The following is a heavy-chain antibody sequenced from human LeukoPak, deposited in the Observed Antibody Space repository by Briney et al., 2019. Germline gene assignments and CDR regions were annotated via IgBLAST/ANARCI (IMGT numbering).Heavy chain of an antibody. CDR3: ARVRGFMTTVTTPEGYYFDY. CDR2: IKQDGSEK. J-gene: IGHJ4*02. D-gene: IGHD4-17*01. Sequence: GGSLRLSCAASGFTFSSYWMSWVRQAPGKGLEWVANIKQDGSEKYYVESVKGRFTISRDNAKNSLYLQMNSLRAEDTAVYYCARVRGFMTTVTTPEGYYFDYWGQGTLVTVSS. CDR1: GFTFSSYW. V-gene: IGHV3-7*01.